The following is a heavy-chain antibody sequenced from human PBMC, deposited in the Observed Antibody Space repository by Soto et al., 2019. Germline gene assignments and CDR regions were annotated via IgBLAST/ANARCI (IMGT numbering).Heavy chain of an antibody. J-gene: IGHJ4*02. CDR2: ISGSGGRS. Sequence: EVQMLDSGGGLVQPGGSLRLSCAASGFTFSNYAMTWVRQGPGKGLEWVSGISGSGGRSYYADSVKGRFTISRDNSKSTFYLQMNSRRDEDTAVYYCAKAYFVWSSEQPYYFDYWGQGTLVTVSS. CDR1: GFTFSNYA. D-gene: IGHD3-16*01. CDR3: AKAYFVWSSEQPYYFDY. V-gene: IGHV3-23*01.